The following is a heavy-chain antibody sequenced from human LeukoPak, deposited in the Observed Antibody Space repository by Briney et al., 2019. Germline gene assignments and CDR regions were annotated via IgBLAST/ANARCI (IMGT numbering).Heavy chain of an antibody. CDR3: ARGVYRDAFDI. V-gene: IGHV3-21*01. CDR2: ISSSSSYI. CDR1: GFTFSSYS. D-gene: IGHD6-13*01. Sequence: GGSLRLSCAVSGFTFSSYSMNWVRQAPGKGLEWVSSISSSSSYIYYADSVKGRFTISRDNAKNSLYLQMNSLRAEDTAVYYCARGVYRDAFDIWGQGTMVTVSS. J-gene: IGHJ3*02.